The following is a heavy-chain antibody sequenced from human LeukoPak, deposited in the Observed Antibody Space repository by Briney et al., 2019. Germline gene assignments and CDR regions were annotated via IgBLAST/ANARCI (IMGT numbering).Heavy chain of an antibody. Sequence: EASVKVSFTVSGYTLTELSMHWVRQAPGKGLEWMGGFDPEDGETIYAQKFQGRVTMTEDTSTDTAYMELSSLRSEDTAVYYCATVSPYYYDSSGYYPFDYWGQGTLVTVSS. D-gene: IGHD3-22*01. V-gene: IGHV1-24*01. CDR1: GYTLTELS. J-gene: IGHJ4*02. CDR3: ATVSPYYYDSSGYYPFDY. CDR2: FDPEDGET.